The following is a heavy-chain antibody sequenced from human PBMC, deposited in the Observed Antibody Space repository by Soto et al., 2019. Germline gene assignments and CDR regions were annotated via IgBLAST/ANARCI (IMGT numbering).Heavy chain of an antibody. Sequence: EVQLLESGGGLVQPGGSLRLSCAGSGFTFSTYTINWVRQAPGGRLEWVSAIYPSGGSTFYVDSVRGRFSISRDNSKNTVYLQMNSLRVEDTAIYYCARDRQPDDFWSLDHWGLGTLITVSS. CDR2: IYPSGGST. V-gene: IGHV3-23*05. CDR3: ARDRQPDDFWSLDH. CDR1: GFTFSTYT. D-gene: IGHD3-3*01. J-gene: IGHJ4*02.